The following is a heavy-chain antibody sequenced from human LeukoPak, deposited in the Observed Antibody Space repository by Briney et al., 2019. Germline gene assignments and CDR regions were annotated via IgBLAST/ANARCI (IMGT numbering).Heavy chain of an antibody. D-gene: IGHD6-13*01. J-gene: IGHJ3*02. CDR2: ISGSGGST. CDR3: ANGGSSSWYGSQDAFDI. V-gene: IGHV3-23*01. Sequence: PGGSLRLSCAASGFTFSSYCMSWVRQAPGKGLEWVAAISGSGGSTYYADSVKGRFTISRDNSKNTLYLPMNSLRAEDTAVYYCANGGSSSWYGSQDAFDIWGQGTMVTVSS. CDR1: GFTFSSYC.